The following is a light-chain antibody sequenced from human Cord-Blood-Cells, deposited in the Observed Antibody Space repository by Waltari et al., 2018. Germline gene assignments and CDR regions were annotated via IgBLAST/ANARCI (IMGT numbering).Light chain of an antibody. V-gene: IGLV2-23*02. J-gene: IGLJ1*01. CDR1: SSDVGSYNL. CDR3: CSYAGSSTYYV. CDR2: EVS. Sequence: QSALTQPASVSGSPGQSITISCTGTSSDVGSYNLVSWYQKHPGKAPNLMIYEVSKRPSGVSNRFSGYKSGNTASLTIAGLQAEDEADYYCCSYAGSSTYYVFGTGTKVTVL.